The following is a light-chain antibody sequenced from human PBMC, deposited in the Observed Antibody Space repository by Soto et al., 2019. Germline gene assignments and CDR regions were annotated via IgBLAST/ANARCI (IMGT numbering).Light chain of an antibody. CDR1: QSISSW. Sequence: GDRVTITCRASQSISSWLAWYQQKPGKAPKLLIYDASSLESGVPSRFSGSGSGIEFTLTISSLQPDDFSTYYCQQYNSYSPAWTFGQGTKVEIK. CDR3: QQYNSYSPAWT. CDR2: DAS. V-gene: IGKV1-5*01. J-gene: IGKJ1*01.